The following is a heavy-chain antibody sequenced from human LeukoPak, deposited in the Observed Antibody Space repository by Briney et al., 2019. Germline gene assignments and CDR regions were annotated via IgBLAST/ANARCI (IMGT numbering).Heavy chain of an antibody. CDR2: INPNSGGT. Sequence: ASVKVSCKASGYTFTGFYIHWVRQAPGQGLEWMGWINPNSGGTKYAQRFQGRVTMTRDTSISTAYMELNSLRSEDTAVYYCARDFPSGSGSYADCDYWGQGTLVTVSS. CDR1: GYTFTGFY. J-gene: IGHJ4*02. D-gene: IGHD3-10*01. CDR3: ARDFPSGSGSYADCDY. V-gene: IGHV1-2*02.